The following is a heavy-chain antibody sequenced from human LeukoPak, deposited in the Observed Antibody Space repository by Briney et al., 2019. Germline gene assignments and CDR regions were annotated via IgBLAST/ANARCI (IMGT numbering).Heavy chain of an antibody. CDR3: ARDKKGSPPYYYYYGMDV. D-gene: IGHD2-15*01. CDR1: GFTVSSNY. V-gene: IGHV3-66*01. J-gene: IGHJ6*02. Sequence: GGSLRLSCAASGFTVSSNYMSWVRQAPGKGLEWVSVIYSGGSTYYADSVKGRFTISRDNSKNTLYLQMNSLRAEDTAVYYCARDKKGSPPYYYYYGMDVWGQGTTATVSS. CDR2: IYSGGST.